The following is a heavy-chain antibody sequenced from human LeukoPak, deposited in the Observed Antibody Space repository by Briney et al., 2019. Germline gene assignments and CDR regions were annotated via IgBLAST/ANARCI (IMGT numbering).Heavy chain of an antibody. CDR2: INHSGST. Sequence: SETLSLTCAVCGGSFSGYYWSWIRQPPGKGLEWIGEINHSGSTNYNPSLKSRVTISVDTSKNQFSLKLSSVTAADTAVYYCARIYGSGTVRGTDAFDIWGQGTMVTVSS. J-gene: IGHJ3*02. CDR1: GGSFSGYY. D-gene: IGHD3-10*01. V-gene: IGHV4-34*01. CDR3: ARIYGSGTVRGTDAFDI.